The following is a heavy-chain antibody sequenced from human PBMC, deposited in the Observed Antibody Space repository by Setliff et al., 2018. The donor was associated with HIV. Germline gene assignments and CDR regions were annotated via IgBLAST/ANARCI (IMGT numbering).Heavy chain of an antibody. V-gene: IGHV4-59*01. CDR2: IYYSGST. D-gene: IGHD2-2*01. CDR1: GGSISSYD. CDR3: ARGRRSTSSYYYYYYMDV. J-gene: IGHJ6*03. Sequence: SETLSLTCTVSGGSISSYDWSWIRQPPGKGLEWIGYIYYSGSTNYNPSLKSRVTISVDTSKNQFSLKLSSVTAADTAVYYCARGRRSTSSYYYYYYMDVWGKGTTVTVSS.